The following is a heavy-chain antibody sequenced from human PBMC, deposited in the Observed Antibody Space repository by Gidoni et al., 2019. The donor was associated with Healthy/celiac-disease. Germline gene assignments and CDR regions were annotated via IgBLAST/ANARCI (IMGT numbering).Heavy chain of an antibody. D-gene: IGHD3-9*01. CDR1: GSTFRSYW. V-gene: IGHV3-74*01. J-gene: IGHJ3*02. Sequence: EVQLVESGGGLVQPGGPLILPLSASGSTFRSYWMPWLRQAPGKGLVWVSRINSDGSSTSYADSVKGRFTISRDNAKNTLYLQMNSLRAEDTAVYYCARGGYDILTGYYIPHRDAFDIWGQGTMVTVSS. CDR3: ARGGYDILTGYYIPHRDAFDI. CDR2: INSDGSST.